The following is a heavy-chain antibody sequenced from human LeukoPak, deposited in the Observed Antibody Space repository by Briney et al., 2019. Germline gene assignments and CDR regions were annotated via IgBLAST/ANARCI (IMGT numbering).Heavy chain of an antibody. CDR1: GFTFSSYA. J-gene: IGHJ6*03. V-gene: IGHV3-30-3*01. CDR2: ISYDGSNK. CDR3: ARRLTGQFASKLGYYYYMDV. Sequence: GGSLRLSCAASGFTFSSYAMHWVRQAPGKGLEWVAVISYDGSNKYYADSVKGRFTISRDNSKNTLYLQMNSLRAEDTAVYYCARRLTGQFASKLGYYYYMDVWGKGTTVTVSS. D-gene: IGHD3-9*01.